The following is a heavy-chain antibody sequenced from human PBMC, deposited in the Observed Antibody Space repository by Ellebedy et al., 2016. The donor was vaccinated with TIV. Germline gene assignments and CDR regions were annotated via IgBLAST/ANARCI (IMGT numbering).Heavy chain of an antibody. CDR3: ARAYGQWLVSGWFNP. CDR2: ISAYNGNT. D-gene: IGHD6-19*01. CDR1: GYTFTSYG. J-gene: IGHJ5*02. Sequence: ASVKVSXXASGYTFTSYGISWVRQAPGQGLEWMGWISAYNGNTNYAQKLQGRVTMTTDTSTSTAYMELRSLRSDDTAVYYCARAYGQWLVSGWFNPWGQGTLVTVSS. V-gene: IGHV1-18*01.